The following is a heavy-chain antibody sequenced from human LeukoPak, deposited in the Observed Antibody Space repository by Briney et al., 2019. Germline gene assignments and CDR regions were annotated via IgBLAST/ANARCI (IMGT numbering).Heavy chain of an antibody. D-gene: IGHD6-13*01. CDR3: ARDVGAAHPEGEYYYYGMDV. CDR1: GGSFSGYY. Sequence: SETLSLTCAVYGGSFSGYYWSWIRQPPGKGLEWIGEINHSGSTNYNPSLKSRVTISVDTSKNQFSLKLSSVTAADTAVYYCARDVGAAHPEGEYYYYGMDVWGQGTTVTVSS. V-gene: IGHV4-34*01. J-gene: IGHJ6*02. CDR2: INHSGST.